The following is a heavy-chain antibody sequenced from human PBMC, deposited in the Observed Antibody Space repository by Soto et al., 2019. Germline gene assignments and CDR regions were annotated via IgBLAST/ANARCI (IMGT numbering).Heavy chain of an antibody. CDR2: IIPILGIA. D-gene: IGHD1-1*01. CDR3: ARYNWNDVHAFDI. J-gene: IGHJ3*02. Sequence: SVKVSCKASGGTFSSYTISWVRQAPGQGLEWMGRIIPILGIANYAQKFQGRVTITADKSTSTAYMELSSLRSEDTAVYYCARYNWNDVHAFDIWGQGTMVTVSS. V-gene: IGHV1-69*02. CDR1: GGTFSSYT.